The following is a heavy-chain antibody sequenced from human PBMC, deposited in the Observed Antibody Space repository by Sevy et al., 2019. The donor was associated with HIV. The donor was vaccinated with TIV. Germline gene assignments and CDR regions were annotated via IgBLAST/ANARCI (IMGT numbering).Heavy chain of an antibody. V-gene: IGHV4-30-4*01. CDR2: IHYTGGT. J-gene: IGHJ4*02. Sequence: SETLSLTCTVSGGSISSSDTYWSWIRQPPGRGLEWIGYIHYTGGTYYNPFLRSRVAISVDTSEKQFSLNLSFLTAAGTAVYYCASKSGYNHGPFDYWGQGTLVTVSS. D-gene: IGHD5-12*01. CDR1: GGSISSSDTY. CDR3: ASKSGYNHGPFDY.